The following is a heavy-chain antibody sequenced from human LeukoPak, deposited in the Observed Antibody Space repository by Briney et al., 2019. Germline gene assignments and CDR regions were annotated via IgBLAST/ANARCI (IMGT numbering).Heavy chain of an antibody. CDR2: IYYSGST. D-gene: IGHD6-13*01. Sequence: SETLSLTCTVSGVSISSSSYYWGWIRQPPGKGLEWIGSIYYSGSTNYNPSLKSRVTISVDTSKNQFSLKLSSVTAADTAVYYCARTTEAHSWRTRYYDYYMDVWGKGTTVTVSS. CDR1: GVSISSSSYY. J-gene: IGHJ6*03. V-gene: IGHV4-39*07. CDR3: ARTTEAHSWRTRYYDYYMDV.